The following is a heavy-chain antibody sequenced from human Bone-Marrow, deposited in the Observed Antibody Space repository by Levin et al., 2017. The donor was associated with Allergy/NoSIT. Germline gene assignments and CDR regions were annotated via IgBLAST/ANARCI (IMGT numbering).Heavy chain of an antibody. D-gene: IGHD2-21*01. CDR2: INSDGSET. J-gene: IGHJ3*02. CDR1: GFTFGTYW. V-gene: IGHV3-74*01. Sequence: GGSLRLSCTASGFTFGTYWMHWVRQAPGKGLVWVSRINSDGSETDYADSVKGRFTISRDNAKNTQFLQMNSLRAEDTAVYYCARGGTAYAFDIWGLGTMVTVSS. CDR3: ARGGTAYAFDI.